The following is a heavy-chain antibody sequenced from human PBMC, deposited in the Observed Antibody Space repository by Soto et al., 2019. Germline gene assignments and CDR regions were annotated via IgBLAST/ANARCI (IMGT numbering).Heavy chain of an antibody. V-gene: IGHV3-11*06. CDR2: ISSSSSYT. J-gene: IGHJ4*02. CDR3: ASLPADYDSSGYYSY. Sequence: QVQLVESGGGLVKPGGSLRLSCAASGFTFSDYYMSWIRQAPGKGLEWVSYISSSSSYTNYADSVKGRFTISRDNAKNSLYLQMNSLRAEDTAVYYCASLPADYDSSGYYSYWGQGTLVTVSS. CDR1: GFTFSDYY. D-gene: IGHD3-22*01.